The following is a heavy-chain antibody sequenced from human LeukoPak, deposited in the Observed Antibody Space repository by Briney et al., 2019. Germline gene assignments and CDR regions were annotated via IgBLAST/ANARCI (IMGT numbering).Heavy chain of an antibody. CDR3: ARDRTRCPY. CDR1: GFTFSTSW. J-gene: IGHJ4*02. Sequence: GGSLRLSCAASGFTFSTSWMSWVRQAPGKGLEWVANIKQDGSEKYYVDSVKGRFTISRDNAKNSLYLQMNSLRAEDTAVYYCARDRTRCPYWDQGTLVTASS. V-gene: IGHV3-7*01. CDR2: IKQDGSEK. D-gene: IGHD1-7*01.